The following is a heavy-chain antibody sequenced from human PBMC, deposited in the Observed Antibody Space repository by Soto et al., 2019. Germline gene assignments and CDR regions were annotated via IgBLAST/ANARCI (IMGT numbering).Heavy chain of an antibody. Sequence: GGALRLSCAASGFTFSSYALHWVRQAPCKGLEWVAVISYDGKEKFYADSVKGRFTISRDNSKNTLYLQLNSLRVEDTAVYYCARSVAFWSGNEPNNWFDPWGQGTLVTVSS. V-gene: IGHV3-30*04. J-gene: IGHJ5*02. CDR1: GFTFSSYA. D-gene: IGHD5-12*01. CDR2: ISYDGKEK. CDR3: ARSVAFWSGNEPNNWFDP.